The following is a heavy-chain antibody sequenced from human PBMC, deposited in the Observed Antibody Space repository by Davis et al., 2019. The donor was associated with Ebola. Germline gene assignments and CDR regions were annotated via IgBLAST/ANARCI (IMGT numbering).Heavy chain of an antibody. J-gene: IGHJ4*02. V-gene: IGHV1-69*05. CDR2: IIPILGTT. Sequence: AASVKVSCKASGGTFSSYVISWVRQAPGQGLEWMGGIIPILGTTNYVQKFQGRITMTTDGSTNTVFMDLTSLRSDDTAVYYCAREGQQLGVSEYWGQGTLVTVSS. CDR1: GGTFSSYV. CDR3: AREGQQLGVSEY. D-gene: IGHD6-13*01.